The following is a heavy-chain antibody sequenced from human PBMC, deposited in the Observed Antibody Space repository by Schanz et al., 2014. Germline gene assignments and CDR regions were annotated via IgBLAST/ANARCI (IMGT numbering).Heavy chain of an antibody. CDR1: GFTFSSHS. V-gene: IGHV3-33*08. D-gene: IGHD5-12*01. CDR3: ARDGGRDGYNLAFDV. J-gene: IGHJ3*01. CDR2: IWYDGNNK. Sequence: VQLVESGGNLVQPGGSLRLSCVASGFTFSSHSMNWVRQAPGKGLEWVAVIWYDGNNKFYADSVKGRFIISRDNSKNTLDLQMNSLRAEDTAVYFCARDGGRDGYNLAFDVWGQGTLVTVSS.